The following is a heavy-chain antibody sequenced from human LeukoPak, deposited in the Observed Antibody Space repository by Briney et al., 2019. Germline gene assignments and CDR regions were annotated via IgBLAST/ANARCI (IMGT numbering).Heavy chain of an antibody. V-gene: IGHV1-8*03. CDR1: GYTFTSYY. D-gene: IGHD6-6*01. CDR3: ARTTLAANDNYYYYYTDV. Sequence: ASVKVSCKASGYTFTSYYMHWVRQATGQGLEWMGWMNPNSGNTGYAQKFQGRVTITRNTSISTAYMELSSLRSEDTAVYYCARTTLAANDNYYYYYTDVWGKGTTVTVSS. CDR2: MNPNSGNT. J-gene: IGHJ6*03.